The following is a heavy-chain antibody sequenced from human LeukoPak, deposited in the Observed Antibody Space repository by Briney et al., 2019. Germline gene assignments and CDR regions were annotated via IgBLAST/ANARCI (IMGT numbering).Heavy chain of an antibody. J-gene: IGHJ5*02. V-gene: IGHV4-34*01. CDR1: GGSFSGYY. Sequence: SETLSLTCAVYGGSFSGYYWSWIRQPPGKGLEWIGEINHSGSTNYNPSLKSRVTISVDTSKNQFSLKLSSVTAADTAVYYCARGALTMVRGVIDWFDPWGQGTLVTVSS. CDR3: ARGALTMVRGVIDWFDP. D-gene: IGHD3-10*01. CDR2: INHSGST.